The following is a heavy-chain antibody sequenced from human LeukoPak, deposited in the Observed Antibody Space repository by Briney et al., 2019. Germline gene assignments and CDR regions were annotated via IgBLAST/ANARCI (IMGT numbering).Heavy chain of an antibody. CDR1: GFTFSSYG. J-gene: IGHJ4*02. D-gene: IGHD4-17*01. CDR3: ARDHGNLYGENEHY. CDR2: IWYDGSNK. Sequence: GGSLRLSCAASGFTFSSYGMHWVRQAPGKGLEWVAVIWYDGSNKYYADSVKGRFTISRDNSKNTLYLQMNSLRAEDTAVYYCARDHGNLYGENEHYWGQGTLVTVSS. V-gene: IGHV3-33*01.